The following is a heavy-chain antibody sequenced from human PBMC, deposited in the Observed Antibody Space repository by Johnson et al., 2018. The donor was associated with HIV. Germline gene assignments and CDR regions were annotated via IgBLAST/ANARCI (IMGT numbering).Heavy chain of an antibody. CDR2: IKQDGSEK. CDR1: GFTFSNYW. J-gene: IGHJ3*02. CDR3: ARVRGLIAFDI. V-gene: IGHV3-7*04. Sequence: VQLVESGGGLVQPGGSLRLSCAASGFTFSNYWMSWVRQAPGKGLEWVANIKQDGSEKYYVDSVKGRFTISRDNSKNTLYLQMNSLRAEDTAVDYCARVRGLIAFDIWGQGTVVTVSS.